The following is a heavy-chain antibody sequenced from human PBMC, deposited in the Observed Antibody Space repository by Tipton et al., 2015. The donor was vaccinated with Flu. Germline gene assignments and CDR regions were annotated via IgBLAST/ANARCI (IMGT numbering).Heavy chain of an antibody. CDR3: AREGHSSSPPYYYYGMDV. V-gene: IGHV3-30*01. CDR1: GFTFSSYA. J-gene: IGHJ6*02. CDR2: ISYDGSNK. D-gene: IGHD6-6*01. Sequence: SLRLSCAASGFTFSSYAMHWVRQAPGKGLEWVAVISYDGSNKYYADSVKGRFTISRDNSKNTLYLQMNSLRAEDTAVYYCAREGHSSSPPYYYYGMDVWGQGTTVTVSS.